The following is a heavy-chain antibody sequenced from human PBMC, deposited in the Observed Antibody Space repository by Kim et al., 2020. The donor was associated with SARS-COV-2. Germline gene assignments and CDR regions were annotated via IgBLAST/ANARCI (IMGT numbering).Heavy chain of an antibody. J-gene: IGHJ4*02. Sequence: GGSLRLSCAASGFTVSSNYMSWVRQAPGKGLEWVSVIYSGGSTYYADSVKGRFTISRDNSKNTLYLQMNSLRAEDTAVYYCARNLWFGELSGFDYWGQGTLVTVSS. V-gene: IGHV3-53*01. D-gene: IGHD3-10*01. CDR3: ARNLWFGELSGFDY. CDR2: IYSGGST. CDR1: GFTVSSNY.